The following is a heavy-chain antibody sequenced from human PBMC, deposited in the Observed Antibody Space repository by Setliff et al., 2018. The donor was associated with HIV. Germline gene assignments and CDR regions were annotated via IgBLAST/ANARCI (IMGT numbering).Heavy chain of an antibody. D-gene: IGHD6-13*01. CDR3: ARVGHSSSYHYYGMDV. J-gene: IGHJ6*02. CDR1: GGTFNSYT. Sequence: SVKVSCKASGGTFNSYTVSWVRQAPGQGLEWMGGIVPMFNIPAYAQKFQGRVTITTDESRSTAYMELSRLSSEDTAVFYCARVGHSSSYHYYGMDVWGQGTTVTVSS. V-gene: IGHV1-69*05. CDR2: IVPMFNIP.